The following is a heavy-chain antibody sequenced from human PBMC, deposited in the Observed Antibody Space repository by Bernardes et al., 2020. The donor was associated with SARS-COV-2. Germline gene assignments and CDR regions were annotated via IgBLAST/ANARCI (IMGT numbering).Heavy chain of an antibody. CDR3: VRSAGMDV. CDR1: GFAFSDYW. CDR2: IKRDGSET. Sequence: GGSLRLSCAGSGFAFSDYWLTWIRQAPGPGLGWVANIKRDGSETNYVDSVKGRFTISRDNAKNIVFLQMNSLRAEDTAVFYCVRSAGMDVWGQGTMVTVSS. J-gene: IGHJ6*02. V-gene: IGHV3-7*03.